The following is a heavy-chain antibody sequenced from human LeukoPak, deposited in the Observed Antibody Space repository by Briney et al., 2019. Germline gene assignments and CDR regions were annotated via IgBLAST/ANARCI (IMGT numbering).Heavy chain of an antibody. CDR3: AKDEGAYDSSGYYQSAVDY. J-gene: IGHJ4*02. CDR2: ISSSSSYI. Sequence: GGSLRLSCAASGFTFSSYSMNWVRQAPGKGLEWVSSISSSSSYIYYADSVKGRFTISRDNSKNTLYLQMNSLRAEDTAVYYCAKDEGAYDSSGYYQSAVDYWGQGTLVTVSS. V-gene: IGHV3-21*01. CDR1: GFTFSSYS. D-gene: IGHD3-22*01.